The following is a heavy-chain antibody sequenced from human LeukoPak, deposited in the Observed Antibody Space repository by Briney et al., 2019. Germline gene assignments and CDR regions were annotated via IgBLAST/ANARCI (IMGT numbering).Heavy chain of an antibody. V-gene: IGHV4-34*01. CDR1: GGSFSGYY. CDR3: ARGGDYYDSSGYYLVLAFDI. Sequence: SETLSLTCAVYGGSFSGYYWSWIRQPPGKGLEWIGEINHSGSTNYNPSLKSRVTISVDTSKNQFSLKLSSVTAADTAVYYCARGGDYYDSSGYYLVLAFDIWGQGTMVTVSS. CDR2: INHSGST. D-gene: IGHD3-22*01. J-gene: IGHJ3*02.